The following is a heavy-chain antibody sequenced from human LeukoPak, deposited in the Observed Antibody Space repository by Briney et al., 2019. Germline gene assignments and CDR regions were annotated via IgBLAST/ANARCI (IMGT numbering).Heavy chain of an antibody. Sequence: SETLSLTCAVYGGSFSGYYWSWIRQPPGKGLEWIGEINHSGSTNYNPSLKSRVTISVDTSKNQFSLKLSSVTAADTAVYYCAKGPVQLWEYLYDYWGQGTLVTVSS. CDR3: AKGPVQLWEYLYDY. D-gene: IGHD5-18*01. J-gene: IGHJ4*02. CDR1: GGSFSGYY. CDR2: INHSGST. V-gene: IGHV4-34*01.